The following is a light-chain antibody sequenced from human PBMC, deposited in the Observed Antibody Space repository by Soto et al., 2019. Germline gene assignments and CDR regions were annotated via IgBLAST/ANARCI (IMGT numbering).Light chain of an antibody. J-gene: IGLJ1*01. CDR1: SSNIGSNT. Sequence: QSVLTHSPSTSGTPGQRVTISCSGSSSNIGSNTVNWYQQLPGTAPKLLIYSNNQRPSGVPDRFSGSKSGTSASLAISGLQSEDEADYYCAAWDDSLNGHYVFGTGTKVTVL. CDR2: SNN. CDR3: AAWDDSLNGHYV. V-gene: IGLV1-44*01.